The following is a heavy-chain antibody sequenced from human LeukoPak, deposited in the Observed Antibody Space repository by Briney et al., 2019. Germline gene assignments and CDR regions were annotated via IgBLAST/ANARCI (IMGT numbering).Heavy chain of an antibody. CDR2: ISYDGSNK. CDR3: ARAFDY. V-gene: IGHV3-30-3*01. Sequence: PGRSLRLSCAASGFTFSSYAMHWVRQAPGKGLEWVAVISYDGSNKYYADSVKGRFTISRDNSKNTLYLQMNSLRAEDTAVYYWARAFDYWGQGTLVTVS. J-gene: IGHJ4*02. CDR1: GFTFSSYA.